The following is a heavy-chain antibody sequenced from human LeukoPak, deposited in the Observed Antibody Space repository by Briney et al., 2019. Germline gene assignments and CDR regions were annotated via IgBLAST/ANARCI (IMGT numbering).Heavy chain of an antibody. CDR2: ISTSSSYI. CDR3: AELGITMIGGV. CDR1: GFTFSSYN. V-gene: IGHV3-21*01. Sequence: PGGSLRLSCAASGFTFSSYNMNWIRQAPGKGLEWVSSISTSSSYIYYAASVKGRFSISRDNARNSPYLQMNSLRAEDTAVYYCAELGITMIGGVWGKGTTVTISS. D-gene: IGHD3-10*02. J-gene: IGHJ6*04.